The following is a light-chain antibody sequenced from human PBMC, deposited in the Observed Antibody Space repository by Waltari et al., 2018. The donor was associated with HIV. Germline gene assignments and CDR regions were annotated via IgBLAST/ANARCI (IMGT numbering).Light chain of an antibody. CDR1: QSISSN. CDR2: DAS. CDR3: QQYNNWPRT. J-gene: IGKJ1*01. V-gene: IGKV3-15*01. Sequence: EIVMTQSPATLSVSPGQRATVSCWASQSISSNLAWYQQRPGQAPRLLVYDASTRVAGIPARFSASGFATEFTLTISSLQSEDFAVYYCQQYNNWPRTFGQGTKVEIK.